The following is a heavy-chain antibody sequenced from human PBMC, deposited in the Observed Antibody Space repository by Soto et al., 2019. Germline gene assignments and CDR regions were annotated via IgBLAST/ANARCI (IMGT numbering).Heavy chain of an antibody. D-gene: IGHD1-26*01. J-gene: IGHJ4*02. V-gene: IGHV3-23*01. Sequence: GGSLRLSCAASGFTFSSYAMSWVRQAPGKGLEWVSSFSGTNSNTYYAASVKGRFTISRDNSKNTLYLQMNSLRVEDTAVYHCAKGQKWELPLDSWGQGTQVTVSS. CDR1: GFTFSSYA. CDR2: FSGTNSNT. CDR3: AKGQKWELPLDS.